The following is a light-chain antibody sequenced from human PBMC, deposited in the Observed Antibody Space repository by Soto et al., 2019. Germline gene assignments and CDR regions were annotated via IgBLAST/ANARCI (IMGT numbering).Light chain of an antibody. J-gene: IGKJ1*01. CDR3: QQSYRPPT. CDR1: QYINIY. V-gene: IGKV1-39*01. Sequence: DIQMTQSPSSLSASVGDRVTITCRASQYINIYLNWYQQSAGKAPKLLIYAASSLQSGVPSRFSGSGSGTDFSLTISSLQPEDFATYYCQQSYRPPTFGQGTKVEIK. CDR2: AAS.